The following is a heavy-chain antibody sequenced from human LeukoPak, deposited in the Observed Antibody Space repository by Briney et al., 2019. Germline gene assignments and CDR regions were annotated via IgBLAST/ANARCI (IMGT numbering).Heavy chain of an antibody. J-gene: IGHJ4*02. CDR2: VSSSISYI. CDR1: GFTFSSYA. Sequence: GGSLRLSCSASGFTFSSYAMNWVRQAPGKALEWASSVSSSISYIYYADSVKGRFTISRDNAKNSLYLQMNSLRAEDTAVYYCARDDMDYYDSSGYYDYWGQGTLVTVSS. D-gene: IGHD3-22*01. V-gene: IGHV3-21*01. CDR3: ARDDMDYYDSSGYYDY.